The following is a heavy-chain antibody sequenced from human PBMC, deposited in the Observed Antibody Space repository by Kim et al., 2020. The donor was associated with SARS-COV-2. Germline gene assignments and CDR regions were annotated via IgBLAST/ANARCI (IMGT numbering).Heavy chain of an antibody. J-gene: IGHJ4*02. CDR1: GYTFTSYG. CDR2: ISAYNGNT. Sequence: ASVKVSCKASGYTFTSYGISWVRQAPGQGLEWMGWISAYNGNTNYAQKLQGRVTMTTDTSTSTAYMELRSLRSDDTAVYYCARDYGVDTAMETGYWGQGTLVTVSS. D-gene: IGHD5-18*01. V-gene: IGHV1-18*04. CDR3: ARDYGVDTAMETGY.